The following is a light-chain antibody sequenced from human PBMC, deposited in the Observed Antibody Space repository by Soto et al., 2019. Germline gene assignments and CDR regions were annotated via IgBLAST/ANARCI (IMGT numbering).Light chain of an antibody. CDR2: GTS. J-gene: IGKJ1*01. Sequence: EIVLTQSPATLSVSPGERATLSCRASQIISSNLAWYQQKPGQTPRLLIYGTSTRATGIPARFSGSGSGTEFTLTISSLQSEDFAVYYCQQDNNWWTFGQGTKVDIK. V-gene: IGKV3-15*01. CDR3: QQDNNWWT. CDR1: QIISSN.